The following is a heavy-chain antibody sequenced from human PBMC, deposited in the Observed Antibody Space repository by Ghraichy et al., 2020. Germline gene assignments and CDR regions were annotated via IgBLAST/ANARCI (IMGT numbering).Heavy chain of an antibody. CDR1: GDSISSSSYY. Sequence: SETLSLTCTVSGDSISSSSYYWGWIRQPPGKGLEWIGSMYYSGATYYNPSLKSRVTISVDTSKNQFSLKLRSVTAADTAVYYCVIDVPIAGRRNWFDPWGQGTVVTVSS. V-gene: IGHV4-39*07. D-gene: IGHD6-6*01. CDR2: MYYSGAT. J-gene: IGHJ5*02. CDR3: VIDVPIAGRRNWFDP.